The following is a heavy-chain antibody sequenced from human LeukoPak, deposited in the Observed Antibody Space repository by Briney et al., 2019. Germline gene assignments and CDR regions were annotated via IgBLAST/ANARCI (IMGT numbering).Heavy chain of an antibody. J-gene: IGHJ5*02. Sequence: SETLSLTCAVYGGSFSGYYWSWIRQPPGKGLEWIGEINHSGSTNYNPSLKSRVTISVDTSKNQFSLKLSSVTAADTAVYYCARLEGGSIAAAGINWFDPWGQGTLVTVSS. V-gene: IGHV4-34*01. D-gene: IGHD6-13*01. CDR2: INHSGST. CDR3: ARLEGGSIAAAGINWFDP. CDR1: GGSFSGYY.